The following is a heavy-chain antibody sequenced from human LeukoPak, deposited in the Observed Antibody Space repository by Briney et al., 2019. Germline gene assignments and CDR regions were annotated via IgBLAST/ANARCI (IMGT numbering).Heavy chain of an antibody. CDR1: GFTFSSYS. CDR2: ISSSSSYI. J-gene: IGHJ4*02. D-gene: IGHD3-22*01. Sequence: GGSLRLSCAASGFTFSSYSMNWVRQAPGKGLGWVSSISSSSSYIDYADSVKGRFTISRDNAKNSLYLQMNSLRVEDTAVYYCARGYYYDSSVDKYWGQGTLVTVSS. V-gene: IGHV3-21*01. CDR3: ARGYYYDSSVDKY.